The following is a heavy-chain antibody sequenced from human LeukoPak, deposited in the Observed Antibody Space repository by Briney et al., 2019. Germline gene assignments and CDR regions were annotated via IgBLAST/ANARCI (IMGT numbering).Heavy chain of an antibody. Sequence: GGSLRLSCAVSGFTFNSYSMNWVRQAPGKGLEWVSSISSSSGSIYYADSVKGRFTISRDNAKNSLYLQMNGLRAEDTAVYYCARASGDIVETATMGSYWGQGTLVTVSS. V-gene: IGHV3-21*01. CDR1: GFTFNSYS. D-gene: IGHD5-18*01. CDR3: ARASGDIVETATMGSY. CDR2: ISSSSGSI. J-gene: IGHJ4*02.